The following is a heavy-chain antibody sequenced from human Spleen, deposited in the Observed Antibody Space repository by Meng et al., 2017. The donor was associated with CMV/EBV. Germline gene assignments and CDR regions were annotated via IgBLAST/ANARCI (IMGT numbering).Heavy chain of an antibody. J-gene: IGHJ5*02. CDR2: INPNSGGT. CDR1: GYTFTSYD. CDR3: AGARGAFGVVISWFDP. D-gene: IGHD3-3*01. V-gene: IGHV1-2*02. Sequence: ASVKVSCKASGYTFTSYDINWVRQATGQGLEWMGWINPNSGGTNYAQKFQGRVTMTRDTSISTAYMELSRLRSDDTAVYYCAGARGAFGVVISWFDPWGQGTLVTVSS.